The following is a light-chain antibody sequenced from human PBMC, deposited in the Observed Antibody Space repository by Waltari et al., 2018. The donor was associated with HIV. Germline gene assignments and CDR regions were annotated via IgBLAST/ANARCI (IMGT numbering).Light chain of an antibody. CDR3: YSAADNNLRV. V-gene: IGLV3-27*01. CDR2: KDS. J-gene: IGLJ3*02. CDR1: VLAKKY. Sequence: SSELTQPSSVSVSPGQTARITCSGDVLAKKYARWFQQKPGQAPVLVIYKDSERPSGIPERFSGSSSGTIVTLTISGAQVEDEADYYCYSAADNNLRVFGGGTKLTVL.